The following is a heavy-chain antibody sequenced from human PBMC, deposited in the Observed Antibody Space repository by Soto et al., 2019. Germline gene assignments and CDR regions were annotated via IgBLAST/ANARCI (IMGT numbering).Heavy chain of an antibody. CDR3: ARVDSSGWYTPDY. CDR2: IIPIFGTA. J-gene: IGHJ4*02. V-gene: IGHV1-69*13. Sequence: GASVKVSCKASGGTFSSYAISWVRQAPGQGLEWMGGIIPIFGTANYAQKFQGRVTITADESTSTAYMELSSLRSEDTAVYYCARVDSSGWYTPDYWGQGTLVTVSS. CDR1: GGTFSSYA. D-gene: IGHD6-19*01.